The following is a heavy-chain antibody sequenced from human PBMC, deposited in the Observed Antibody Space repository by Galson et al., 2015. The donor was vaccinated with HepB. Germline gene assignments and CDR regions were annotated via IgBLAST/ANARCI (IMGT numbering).Heavy chain of an antibody. V-gene: IGHV1-69*13. D-gene: IGHD3-10*01. Sequence: SVKVSCKASGGTFSSYSIIWVRQAPGQGLEWMGGIIPIFGTANYAQKFQGRVTIAADESTSTAYMVLRSLRYEDTAVYYCAYCTSGRAEDLPYWGQGTLVTVSS. CDR2: IIPIFGTA. CDR3: AYCTSGRAEDLPY. CDR1: GGTFSSYS. J-gene: IGHJ1*01.